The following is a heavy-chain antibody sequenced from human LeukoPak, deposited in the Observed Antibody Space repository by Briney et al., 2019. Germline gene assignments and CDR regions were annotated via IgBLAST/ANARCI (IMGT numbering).Heavy chain of an antibody. J-gene: IGHJ4*02. D-gene: IGHD3-10*01. CDR1: GFTFTNAW. Sequence: GGSLRLSCAASGFTFTNAWMTWVRQAPGKGLEWVSVIYSGGSTYYADSVKGRFTISRDNSKSTLYIQMNSLRAEDTAVYYCARAKPKNMVRGLIMRRESRYYFDYWGQGTLVTVSS. V-gene: IGHV3-53*01. CDR3: ARAKPKNMVRGLIMRRESRYYFDY. CDR2: IYSGGST.